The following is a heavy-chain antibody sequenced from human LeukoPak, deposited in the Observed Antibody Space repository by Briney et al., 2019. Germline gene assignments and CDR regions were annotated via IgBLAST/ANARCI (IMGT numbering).Heavy chain of an antibody. J-gene: IGHJ6*02. Sequence: PSETLSLTCTVYGASFSTFYWSWIRQSPGKGLEWIGEVNHSGSTNYNPSLKSRVIISVDTSNNQFSLKLSSVTAADTAVYYCARLMLTGYYGMDVCGQGTTVTVSS. V-gene: IGHV4-34*01. CDR3: ARLMLTGYYGMDV. CDR1: GASFSTFY. D-gene: IGHD3-9*01. CDR2: VNHSGST.